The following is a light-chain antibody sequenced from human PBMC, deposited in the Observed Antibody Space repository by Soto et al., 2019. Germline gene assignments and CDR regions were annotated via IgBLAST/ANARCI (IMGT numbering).Light chain of an antibody. CDR2: GSS. CDR3: QQYSNWPPAIT. Sequence: EIVMTLSAATVSVYPGERATLSCRASQSVSSNLAWFQRKPGQPPRLLIYGSSTRATGVPDRFSGSGSGTEFTLIISSLQSEDAALYYCQQYSNWPPAITFGQGTRLEVK. CDR1: QSVSSN. V-gene: IGKV3-15*01. J-gene: IGKJ5*01.